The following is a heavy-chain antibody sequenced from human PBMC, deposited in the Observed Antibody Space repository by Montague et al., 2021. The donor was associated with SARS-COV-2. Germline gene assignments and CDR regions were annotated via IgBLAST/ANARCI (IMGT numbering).Heavy chain of an antibody. CDR3: GRLWNFYGSVSDKNSWFDP. D-gene: IGHD3-10*01. CDR1: AGSISTNSYY. CDR2: ISYSGSN. V-gene: IGHV4-39*02. J-gene: IGHJ5*02. Sequence: SETLSLTCTVSAGSISTNSYYWTWIRQPPGKDLVWIGSISYSGSNYFYPSRESRLTMSVDTSKNHFSLKLSSVTAAAAADYYCGRLWNFYGSVSDKNSWFDPWGQGTRVTVSS.